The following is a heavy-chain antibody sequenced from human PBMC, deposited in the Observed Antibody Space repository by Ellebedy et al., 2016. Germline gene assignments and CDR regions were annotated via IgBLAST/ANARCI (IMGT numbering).Heavy chain of an antibody. D-gene: IGHD1-1*01. Sequence: GESLKISXAASGFYFSSYFMSWVRQAPGKGLEWVANINQDGSEKYYVDSVKGRFTISRDNGKNSLYLQINSLRGEDTAVYYCARQYNWNDYFDSWGQGTLVTVSS. CDR3: ARQYNWNDYFDS. CDR2: INQDGSEK. V-gene: IGHV3-7*01. J-gene: IGHJ4*02. CDR1: GFYFSSYF.